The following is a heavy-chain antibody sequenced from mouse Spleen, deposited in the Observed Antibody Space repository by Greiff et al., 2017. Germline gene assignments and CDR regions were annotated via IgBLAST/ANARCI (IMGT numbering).Heavy chain of an antibody. V-gene: IGHV14-4*01. Sequence: VQLQQSGAELVRPGASVKLSCTASGFNIKDDYMHWVKQRPEQGLEWIGWIDPENGDTEYASKFQGKATITADTSSNTAYLQLSSLTSEDTAVYDCTTLIYYDYDGPFAYWGQGTLVTVSA. J-gene: IGHJ3*01. CDR3: TTLIYYDYDGPFAY. CDR1: GFNIKDDY. CDR2: IDPENGDT. D-gene: IGHD2-4*01.